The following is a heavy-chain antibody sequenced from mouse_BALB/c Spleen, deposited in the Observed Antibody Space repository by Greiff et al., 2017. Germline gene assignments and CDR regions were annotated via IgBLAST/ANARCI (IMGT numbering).Heavy chain of an antibody. CDR2: ISSGSSTI. Sequence: EVMLVESGGGLVQPGGSRKLSCAASGFTFSSFGMHWVRQAPEKGLEWVAYISSGSSTIYYADTVKGRFTISRDNPKNTLFLQMTSLRSEDTAMYYCARRGYAYYFDYWGQGTTLTVSS. CDR1: GFTFSSFG. CDR3: ARRGYAYYFDY. D-gene: IGHD2-2*01. J-gene: IGHJ2*01. V-gene: IGHV5-17*02.